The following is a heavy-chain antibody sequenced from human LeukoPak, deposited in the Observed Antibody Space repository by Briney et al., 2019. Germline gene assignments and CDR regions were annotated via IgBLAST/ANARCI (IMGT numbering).Heavy chain of an antibody. D-gene: IGHD2-2*01. CDR1: GGSISSYY. CDR3: ARSPLECRTSCLFDL. V-gene: IGHV4-59*08. Sequence: SETLSLTCTVSGGSISSYYWSWIRQPPGKGLEWIGYIYHSGSTNYNPSLKSRVTISVDMSKNQFSLKLNSVTAADTAVYYCARSPLECRTSCLFDLWGQGTLVTVSS. J-gene: IGHJ5*02. CDR2: IYHSGST.